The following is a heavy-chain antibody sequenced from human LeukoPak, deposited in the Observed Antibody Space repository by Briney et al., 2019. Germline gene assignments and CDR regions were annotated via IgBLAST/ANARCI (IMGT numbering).Heavy chain of an antibody. J-gene: IGHJ4*02. CDR2: ISPGGGTT. CDR1: GFAFGSEA. V-gene: IGHV3-23*01. Sequence: GGSLRLSCAVSGFAFGSEAMSWVRQSPARGLEWVASISPGGGTTYYADYVKGRFTLSRDKSKNTVSLQMDSLRVAETAVYYCARVQYGYLSGSYRTFFDFWGQGALVTVSP. CDR3: ARVQYGYLSGSYRTFFDF. D-gene: IGHD3-10*01.